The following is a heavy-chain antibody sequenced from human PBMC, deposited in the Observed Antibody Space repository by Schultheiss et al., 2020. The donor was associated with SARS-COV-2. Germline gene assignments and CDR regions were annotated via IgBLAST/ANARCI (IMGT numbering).Heavy chain of an antibody. Sequence: GGSLRLSCVASGFTFSSYAMSWVRQAPGKGLEWVSSFGGPGAGAHYADSVKGRFTVTRDNSKNALILQMNSLRAEDTAIYYCAKSRIMATYYYYGMDVWGQGTTVTVSS. D-gene: IGHD2-8*01. CDR1: GFTFSSYA. J-gene: IGHJ6*02. CDR3: AKSRIMATYYYYGMDV. CDR2: FGGPGAGA. V-gene: IGHV3-23*01.